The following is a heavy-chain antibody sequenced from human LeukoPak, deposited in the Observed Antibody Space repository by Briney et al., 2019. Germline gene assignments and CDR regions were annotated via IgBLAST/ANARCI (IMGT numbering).Heavy chain of an antibody. CDR2: IYYSGST. J-gene: IGHJ2*01. V-gene: IGHV4-31*03. D-gene: IGHD3-22*01. CDR3: ARGAYYDSSGYYVWYFDL. CDR1: GGSISSGGYY. Sequence: PSQTLSLTCTVSGGSISSGGYYWSWIRQHPGKGLEWFGYIYYSGSTYYNPSLKSRVTISVDTSKNQFSLKLSSVTAADTAVYYCARGAYYDSSGYYVWYFDLWGRGTLVTVSS.